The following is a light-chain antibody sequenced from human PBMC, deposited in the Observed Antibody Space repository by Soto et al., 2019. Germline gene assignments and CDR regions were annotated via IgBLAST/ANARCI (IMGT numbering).Light chain of an antibody. V-gene: IGLV2-11*01. J-gene: IGLJ1*01. Sequence: QLVLTQPRSVSGSPGQSVTISCTGTSSDVGGYNYVSWYQQHPGRPPKLMIYDVARWPSGVPDRFSGSKSGNTASLTISGLHAEDEAHYFCCSYAGGYTYLFGTGTKLTVL. CDR1: SSDVGGYNY. CDR3: CSYAGGYTYL. CDR2: DVA.